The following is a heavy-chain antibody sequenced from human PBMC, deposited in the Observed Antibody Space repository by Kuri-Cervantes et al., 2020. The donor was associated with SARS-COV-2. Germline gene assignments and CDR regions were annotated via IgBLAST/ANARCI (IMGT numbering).Heavy chain of an antibody. CDR2: IYPGDSDT. V-gene: IGHV5-51*01. Sequence: GESLKISCKGSGYSFTSYWIGWVRQMPGKGLEWMGIIYPGDSDTRYSPSFQGQVTISADKSISTAYPQWSSLKASDTAMYYCARRGGSPPWGNWFDPWGQGTLVTVSS. J-gene: IGHJ5*02. CDR1: GYSFTSYW. CDR3: ARRGGSPPWGNWFDP. D-gene: IGHD1-26*01.